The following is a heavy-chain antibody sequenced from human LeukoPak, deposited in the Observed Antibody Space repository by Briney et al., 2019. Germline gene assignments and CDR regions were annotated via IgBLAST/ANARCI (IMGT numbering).Heavy chain of an antibody. CDR2: IKSKTDGGTT. CDR3: TTDGDYDYVWGSYRGDY. Sequence: GGSLRLSCTASGFTFGDYAMSWVRQAPGKGLEWVGRIKSKTDGGTTDYAAPVKGRFTISRDDSKNTLYLQMNSLKTEDTAVYYCTTDGDYDYVWGSYRGDYWGQGTLVTVSS. V-gene: IGHV3-15*01. D-gene: IGHD3-16*02. J-gene: IGHJ4*02. CDR1: GFTFGDYA.